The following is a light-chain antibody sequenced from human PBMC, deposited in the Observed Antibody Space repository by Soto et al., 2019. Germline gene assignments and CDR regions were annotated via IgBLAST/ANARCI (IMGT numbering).Light chain of an antibody. CDR1: QSISSW. CDR2: KAT. J-gene: IGKJ1*01. V-gene: IGKV1-5*03. Sequence: DVQMTQSPSTLSASIGDRVTIXXRASQSISSWLAWYQQKPGKAPKXVIYKATTLESGVPSRFSGSGYGTEFTLTISSLQPDDFATYYCHQYNSYSRTFGQGTKVDI. CDR3: HQYNSYSRT.